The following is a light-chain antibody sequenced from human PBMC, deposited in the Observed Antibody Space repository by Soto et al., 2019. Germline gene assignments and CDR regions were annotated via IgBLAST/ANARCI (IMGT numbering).Light chain of an antibody. CDR3: SSYAGSDTYV. CDR1: SSDVGGYSS. J-gene: IGLJ1*01. CDR2: EVS. Sequence: QSVLTQPPSASGSPGQSVTISCTGTSSDVGGYSSVSWFQQHPGKAPKLIIYEVSKRPSGVPDRFSGSKSGNTASLTVSGLQAEDEADYYCSSYAGSDTYVFGTGTKVTVL. V-gene: IGLV2-8*01.